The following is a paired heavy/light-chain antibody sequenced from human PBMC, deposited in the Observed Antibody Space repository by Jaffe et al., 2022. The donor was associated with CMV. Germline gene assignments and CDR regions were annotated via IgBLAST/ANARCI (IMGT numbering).Light chain of an antibody. J-gene: IGKJ5*01. CDR2: DAS. CDR3: QQRSNWPPL. CDR1: QSVSSY. V-gene: IGKV3-11*01. Sequence: EIVLTQSPATLSLSPGERATLSCRASQSVSSYLAWYQQKPGQAPRLLIYDASNRATGIPARFSGSGSGTDFTLTISSLEPEDFAVYYCQQRSNWPPLFGQGTRLEIK.
Heavy chain of an antibody. Sequence: EVQLVESGGGLVQPGGSLRLSCAASGFTFSSYSMNWVRQAPGKGLEWVSYISSSSSTIYYADSVKGRFTISRDNAKNSLYLQMNSLRDEDTAVYYCATRESQYCSSTSCYYYYYYGMDVWGQGTTVTVSS. J-gene: IGHJ6*02. V-gene: IGHV3-48*02. CDR3: ATRESQYCSSTSCYYYYYYGMDV. CDR1: GFTFSSYS. CDR2: ISSSSSTI. D-gene: IGHD2-2*01.